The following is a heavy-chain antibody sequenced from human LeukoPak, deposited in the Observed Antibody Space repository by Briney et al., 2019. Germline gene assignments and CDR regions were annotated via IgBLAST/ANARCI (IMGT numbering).Heavy chain of an antibody. CDR3: ARGAVRGVIIKTRTWSDY. J-gene: IGHJ4*02. CDR2: MNPNSGNT. CDR1: GYTFTSYD. Sequence: ASVKVSCKASGYTFTSYDINWVRQATGQGLEWMGWMNPNSGNTGYAQKFQGRVTITRNTSISTAYMELSSLRSEDTAVYYCARGAVRGVIIKTRTWSDYWGQGTLVTVSS. D-gene: IGHD3-10*02. V-gene: IGHV1-8*03.